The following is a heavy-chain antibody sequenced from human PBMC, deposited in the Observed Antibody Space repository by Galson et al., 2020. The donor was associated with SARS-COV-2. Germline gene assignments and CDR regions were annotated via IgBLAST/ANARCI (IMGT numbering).Heavy chain of an antibody. CDR1: GYSISSGYY. V-gene: IGHV4-38-2*02. CDR3: ARVVGTTGTTYFDY. Sequence: SETLSFTCTVSGYSISSGYYWGWIRQPPGKGLEWIGSIYHSGSTHYTPSLKSRVTISVDTSKNQFSLKLSSVTAADTAVYYCARVVGTTGTTYFDYWGQGTLVTVSS. CDR2: IYHSGST. J-gene: IGHJ4*02. D-gene: IGHD1-1*01.